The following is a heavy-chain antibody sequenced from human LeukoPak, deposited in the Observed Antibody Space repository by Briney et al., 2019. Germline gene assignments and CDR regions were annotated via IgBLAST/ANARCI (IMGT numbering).Heavy chain of an antibody. Sequence: SETLSLTXTVSGGSISSGSYYWSWIRQPAGKGLEWIGRIYTSGSTNYNPSLKSRVTISVDTSKNQFSLKLSSVTAADTAVYYCARASTYYDFSLWGQGTLVTVSS. D-gene: IGHD3-3*01. J-gene: IGHJ4*02. CDR3: ARASTYYDFSL. CDR1: GGSISSGSYY. V-gene: IGHV4-61*02. CDR2: IYTSGST.